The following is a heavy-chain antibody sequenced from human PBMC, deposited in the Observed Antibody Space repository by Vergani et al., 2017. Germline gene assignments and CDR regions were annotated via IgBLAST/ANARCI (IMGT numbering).Heavy chain of an antibody. Sequence: QVQLVESGGGVVQPGRSLRLSCAASGFTFSSNVMHWVRQAPGKGLEWVSVISSDGSSKYSADSVKGRFTISRDNSKNTLYLQMNSLRVEDTAVYYCARAYGRYDWFDYWGQRTLVTVSS. CDR1: GFTFSSNV. CDR3: ARAYGRYDWFDY. D-gene: IGHD1-20*01. V-gene: IGHV3-30*03. J-gene: IGHJ4*01. CDR2: ISSDGSSK.